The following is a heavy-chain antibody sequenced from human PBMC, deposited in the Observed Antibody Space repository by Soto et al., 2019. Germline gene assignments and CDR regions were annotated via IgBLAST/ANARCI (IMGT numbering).Heavy chain of an antibody. CDR1: GFTFSDYY. D-gene: IGHD2-21*02. J-gene: IGHJ4*02. Sequence: QVQLVESGGGLVKPGGSLRLSCAASGFTFSDYYMSWIRQAPGKGLEWVSYIIISSSYTNYADSVKGRFTISRDNAKNSLYLQMNSLRAEDTAVYYCATGGGYCGGDCKFSGWGQGTLVTVSS. CDR3: ATGGGYCGGDCKFSG. CDR2: IIISSSYT. V-gene: IGHV3-11*05.